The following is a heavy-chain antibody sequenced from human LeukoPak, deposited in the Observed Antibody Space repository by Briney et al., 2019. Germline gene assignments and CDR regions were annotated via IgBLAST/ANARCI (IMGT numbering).Heavy chain of an antibody. Sequence: GGSLRLSCAAFGFTFSSYGMHWVRQAPGKGLEWVAVISYDGSNKYYADSVKGRFTISRDNSKNTLYLQMNSLRAEDTAVYYCAKKTMDHYYYYGMDVWGQGTTVTVSS. J-gene: IGHJ6*02. CDR2: ISYDGSNK. V-gene: IGHV3-30*18. CDR3: AKKTMDHYYYYGMDV. CDR1: GFTFSSYG. D-gene: IGHD1-14*01.